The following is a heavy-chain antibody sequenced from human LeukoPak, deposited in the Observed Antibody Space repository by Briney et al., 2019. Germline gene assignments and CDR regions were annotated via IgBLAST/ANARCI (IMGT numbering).Heavy chain of an antibody. CDR2: INTNTGNP. J-gene: IGHJ5*02. V-gene: IGHV7-4-1*02. CDR1: GYTLTELS. CDR3: ARARKGSSYKLRWFDP. D-gene: IGHD6-13*01. Sequence: ASVKVSCKVSGYTLTELSMHWVRQAPGKGLEWMGWINTNTGNPTYAQGFTGRFVFSLDTSVSTAYLQISSLKAEDTAVYYCARARKGSSYKLRWFDPWGQGTLVTVSS.